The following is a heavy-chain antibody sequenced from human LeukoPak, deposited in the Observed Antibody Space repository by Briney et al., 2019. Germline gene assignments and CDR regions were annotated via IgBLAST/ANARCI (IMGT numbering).Heavy chain of an antibody. V-gene: IGHV3-15*01. CDR2: IKSKTDGGTT. CDR3: TAYCGGDCPYYFDY. J-gene: IGHJ4*02. D-gene: IGHD2-21*02. CDR1: GFTFSNAW. Sequence: GGSLRLSCAASGFTFSNAWMSWVRQAPGKGLEWVGRIKSKTDGGTTDYAAPVKGRFTISRDDSKTTLYLQMNSLKTEDTAVYYCTAYCGGDCPYYFDYWGQGTLVTVSS.